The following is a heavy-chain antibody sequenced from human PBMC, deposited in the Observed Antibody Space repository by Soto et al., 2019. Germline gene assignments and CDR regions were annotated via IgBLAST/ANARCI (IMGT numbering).Heavy chain of an antibody. Sequence: SSETLSLTCTVSGGSISSYYWSWIRQPPGKGLEWIGYIYYSGSTNYNPSLKSRVTISVDTSKNQFSLKLSSVTAADTAVYYCARGHSSGYYAPGSYYFDYWGQGTLVTVSS. CDR3: ARGHSSGYYAPGSYYFDY. D-gene: IGHD3-22*01. CDR1: GGSISSYY. J-gene: IGHJ4*02. V-gene: IGHV4-59*01. CDR2: IYYSGST.